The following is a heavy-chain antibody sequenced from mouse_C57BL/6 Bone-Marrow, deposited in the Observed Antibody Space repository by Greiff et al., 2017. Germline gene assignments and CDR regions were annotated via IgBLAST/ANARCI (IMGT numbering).Heavy chain of an antibody. J-gene: IGHJ3*01. CDR2: IWTGGGT. Sequence: VHLVESGPGLVAPSQSLSITCTVSGFSLTSYAISWVRQPPGKGLEWLGVIWTGGGTHYNSALKSRLSISKTTSKSQVVLKMNSLQNEDTARYSCARNADYDYGGFADWGQGTLVTVSA. CDR1: GFSLTSYA. V-gene: IGHV2-9-1*01. CDR3: ARNADYDYGGFAD. D-gene: IGHD2-4*01.